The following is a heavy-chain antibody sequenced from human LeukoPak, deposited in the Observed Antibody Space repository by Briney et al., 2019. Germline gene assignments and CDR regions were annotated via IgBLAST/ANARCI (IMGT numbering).Heavy chain of an antibody. CDR1: GLTFDDYA. D-gene: IGHD6-6*01. J-gene: IGHJ4*02. V-gene: IGHV3-9*03. CDR2: ISWNSGSI. Sequence: PGGSLRLSCAASGLTFDDYAMHWVRQAPGKGLEWVSGISWNSGSIGYADSVKGRFTISRDNAKNSLYLQMNSLRAEDMALYYCAKEYSSSSGSGFDYWGQGTLVTVSS. CDR3: AKEYSSSSGSGFDY.